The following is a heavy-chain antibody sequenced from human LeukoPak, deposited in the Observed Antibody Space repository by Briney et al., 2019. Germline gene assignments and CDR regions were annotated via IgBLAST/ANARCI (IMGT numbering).Heavy chain of an antibody. J-gene: IGHJ4*02. D-gene: IGHD4-17*01. Sequence: PSETLSLTCTVSGGSISSGDYYWSWIRQPPGKGLEWIGYIYYNGSTYYNPSLKSRVTISVDTSNNHFSLKLSSVTAADTAVYSCARAAKVTTDIDNFDFWGQGTLVTVSS. CDR3: ARAAKVTTDIDNFDF. CDR2: IYYNGST. V-gene: IGHV4-30-4*02. CDR1: GGSISSGDYY.